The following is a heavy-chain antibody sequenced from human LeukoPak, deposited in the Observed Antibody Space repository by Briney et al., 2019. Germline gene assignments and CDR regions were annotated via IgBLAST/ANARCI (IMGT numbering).Heavy chain of an antibody. CDR1: GITFSNSW. V-gene: IGHV3-48*04. CDR2: ISSSSSTI. CDR3: ARDRDCSSTSCYSNWFDP. Sequence: LAGGSLRLSCAASGITFSNSWMCWVRQAPGKGLEWVSYISSSSSTIYYADSVKGRFTISRDNAKNSLYLQMNSLRAEDTAVYYCARDRDCSSTSCYSNWFDPWGQGALVTVSS. D-gene: IGHD2-2*01. J-gene: IGHJ5*02.